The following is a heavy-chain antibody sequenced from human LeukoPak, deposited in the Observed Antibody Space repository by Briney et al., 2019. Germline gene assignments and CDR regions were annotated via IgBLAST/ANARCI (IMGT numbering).Heavy chain of an antibody. CDR1: GGSFSGYY. Sequence: PSETLSLTCAVYGGSFSGYYWSWIRQPPGKGLEWIGEINHSGSTNYNPSLKSRVTISVDASKNQFSLKLSSVTAADTAVYYCAGQSGSYYGLYLSWGQGTLVTVSS. V-gene: IGHV4-34*01. D-gene: IGHD1-26*01. CDR2: INHSGST. CDR3: AGQSGSYYGLYLS. J-gene: IGHJ4*02.